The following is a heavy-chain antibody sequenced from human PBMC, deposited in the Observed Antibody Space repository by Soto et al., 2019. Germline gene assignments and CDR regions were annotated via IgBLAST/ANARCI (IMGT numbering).Heavy chain of an antibody. CDR1: GYTFTSYG. CDR2: ISAYNGNT. Sequence: QVQLVQSGAEVKKPGASVKVSCKASGYTFTSYGINWVRQAPGQGLEWMGWISAYNGNTNYAQNLQGRVTMSTDTSTSTAFMELRSLRSDDTPVYYCARGERYSSGWYGGYWGQGTLVTVSS. CDR3: ARGERYSSGWYGGY. J-gene: IGHJ4*02. D-gene: IGHD6-19*01. V-gene: IGHV1-18*04.